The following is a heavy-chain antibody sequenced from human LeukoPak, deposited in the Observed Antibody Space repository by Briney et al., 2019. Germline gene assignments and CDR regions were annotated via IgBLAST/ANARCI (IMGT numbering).Heavy chain of an antibody. CDR2: IYPADSDT. J-gene: IGHJ4*02. V-gene: IGHV5-51*01. CDR1: GYSFTYYW. CDR3: ARQDGRALYYFDY. D-gene: IGHD5-24*01. Sequence: GESRKISCKGSGYSFTYYWIGWVRQMPGKGLEWMGIIYPADSDTRYSPSFQGVVTISADKSTSTAYLQWSSLKASDTAMYYCARQDGRALYYFDYGGQANLVTVSS.